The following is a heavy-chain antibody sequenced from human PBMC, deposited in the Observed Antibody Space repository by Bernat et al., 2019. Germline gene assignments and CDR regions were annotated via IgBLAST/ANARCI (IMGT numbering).Heavy chain of an antibody. J-gene: IGHJ6*03. CDR3: ARGALFRDYFMDV. Sequence: QVQLQQSGPGLVKPSQTLSLTCAISGDSVSSNSAAWNWIRQSPSRGLEWLGMTYYRSKWSDNYAVSVKSRITINRDTSKNQFSLQLNSVTPEDTAVYYCARGALFRDYFMDVWGKGTTVTVSS. V-gene: IGHV6-1*01. CDR2: TYYRSKWSD. CDR1: GDSVSSNSAA. D-gene: IGHD5-24*01.